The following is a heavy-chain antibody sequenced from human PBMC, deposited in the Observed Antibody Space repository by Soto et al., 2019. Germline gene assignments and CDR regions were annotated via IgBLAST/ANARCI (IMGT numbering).Heavy chain of an antibody. CDR2: LYRGGSR. J-gene: IGHJ6*02. CDR1: GFTVSSHD. V-gene: IGHV3-53*01. CDR3: ARDFKDLTNFYYYGMDL. Sequence: GGSLRLSCAGSGFTVSSHDMSWVRQAPGKGLEWVSVLYRGGSRYYADSVKGRFTISRDNSKSILYLQMNSLRAEDTAVYYCARDFKDLTNFYYYGMDLWGQGTTVTVS. D-gene: IGHD3-9*01.